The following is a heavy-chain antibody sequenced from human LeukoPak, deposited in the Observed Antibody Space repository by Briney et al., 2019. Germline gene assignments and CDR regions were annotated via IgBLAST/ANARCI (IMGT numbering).Heavy chain of an antibody. V-gene: IGHV1-69*13. CDR1: GYTFTSYD. D-gene: IGHD2-8*01. CDR3: ARDRGLRAAFSDCTNGVCYSFFEY. J-gene: IGHJ4*02. Sequence: SVKVSCKASGYTFTSYDISWVRQAPGQGLEWMGGIIPIFGTANYAQKFQGRVTITADESTSTAYMELSSLRSEDTAVYYCARDRGLRAAFSDCTNGVCYSFFEYWGQGTLVTVSS. CDR2: IIPIFGTA.